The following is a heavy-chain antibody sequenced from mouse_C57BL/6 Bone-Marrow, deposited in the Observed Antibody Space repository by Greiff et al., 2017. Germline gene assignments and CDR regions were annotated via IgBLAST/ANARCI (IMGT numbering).Heavy chain of an antibody. V-gene: IGHV1-69*01. Sequence: QVQLQQPGAELVMPGASVKLSCKASGYTFTSYWMHWVKQRPGQGLEWIGEIDPSDSYTNYNQKFKGKSTLTVDKSSSTAYMQLSSLTSEDSAVYYCARGDGYYLAWFAYWDQGTLVTVSA. D-gene: IGHD2-3*01. CDR3: ARGDGYYLAWFAY. CDR1: GYTFTSYW. CDR2: IDPSDSYT. J-gene: IGHJ3*01.